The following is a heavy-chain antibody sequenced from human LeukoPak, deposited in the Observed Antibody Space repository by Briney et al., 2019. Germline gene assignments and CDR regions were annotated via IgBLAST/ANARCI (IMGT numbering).Heavy chain of an antibody. D-gene: IGHD3-22*01. J-gene: IGHJ5*02. CDR3: ARESYYDSSGSNWFDP. Sequence: PSETLSLTCAVYGGSFSGYYWSWIRQPPGKGLEWIGEIDHSGSTNYNPSLKSRVTISVDTSKNQFSLKLSSVTAADTAVYYCARESYYDSSGSNWFDPWGQGTLVTVSS. V-gene: IGHV4-34*01. CDR1: GGSFSGYY. CDR2: IDHSGST.